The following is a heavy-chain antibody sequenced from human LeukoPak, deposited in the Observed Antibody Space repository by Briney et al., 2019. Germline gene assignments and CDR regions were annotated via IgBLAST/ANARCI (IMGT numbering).Heavy chain of an antibody. Sequence: SETLSLTCTVSGGSISSYYWSWIRQPPGKGLEWIGYIYYSGSTNYHPSLKSRVTISVDTSKNQFSLKLSSVTAADTAVYYCASALYGSGVGDYWGQGTLVTVSS. V-gene: IGHV4-59*01. J-gene: IGHJ4*02. D-gene: IGHD3-10*01. CDR2: IYYSGST. CDR1: GGSISSYY. CDR3: ASALYGSGVGDY.